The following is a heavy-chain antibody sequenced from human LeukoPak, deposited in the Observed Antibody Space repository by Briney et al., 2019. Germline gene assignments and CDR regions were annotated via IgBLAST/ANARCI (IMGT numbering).Heavy chain of an antibody. V-gene: IGHV4-34*01. J-gene: IGHJ4*02. CDR3: ASRPYGDHLDY. CDR1: GGSFSGYY. CDR2: IHHSGST. Sequence: SETLSLTCAVYGGSFSGYYCSWFRQPAGKGLEWIGEIHHSGSTNYNPSLKSRVPISVDTSKNQFSLKLSSVTAADTAVYYCASRPYGDHLDYWGQATLASVSS. D-gene: IGHD4-17*01.